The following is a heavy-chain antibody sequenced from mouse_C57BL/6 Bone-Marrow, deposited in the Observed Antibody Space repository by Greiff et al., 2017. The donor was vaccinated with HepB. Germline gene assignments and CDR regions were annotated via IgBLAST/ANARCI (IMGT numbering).Heavy chain of an antibody. CDR2: ISDGGSYT. CDR3: ARDGRRGFAY. Sequence: DVQLQESGGGLVKPGGSLKLSCAASGFTFSSYAMSWVRQTPEKRLEWVATISDGGSYTYYPDNVKGRFTISRDNAKNNLYLQMSHLKSEDTAMYYCARDGRRGFAYWGQGTLVTVSA. D-gene: IGHD2-12*01. V-gene: IGHV5-4*01. CDR1: GFTFSSYA. J-gene: IGHJ3*01.